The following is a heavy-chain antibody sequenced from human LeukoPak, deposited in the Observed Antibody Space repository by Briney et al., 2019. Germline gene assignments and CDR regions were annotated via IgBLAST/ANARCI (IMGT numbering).Heavy chain of an antibody. CDR2: ISSSSGTI. CDR3: AREPPVRGVITHYYYYYGMDV. CDR1: GFTFSSYS. V-gene: IGHV3-48*01. J-gene: IGHJ6*02. D-gene: IGHD3-10*01. Sequence: PGGSLRLSCAASGFTFSSYSVNWVRQAPGKGLEWVSCISSSSGTIYYADSVEGRFTSSRDNAKNSLYLQMNSLRAEDTAVYYCAREPPVRGVITHYYYYYGMDVWGQGTTVTVSS.